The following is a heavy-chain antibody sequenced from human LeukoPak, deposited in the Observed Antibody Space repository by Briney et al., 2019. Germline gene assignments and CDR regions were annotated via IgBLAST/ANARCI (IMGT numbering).Heavy chain of an antibody. CDR2: IYYSGST. D-gene: IGHD6-13*01. Sequence: ASETLSLTCTVSGGSISSSSYYWGWIRQPPGKGLEWIGSIYYSGSTYYNPSLKSRVTISVDTSKNQFSLKLSSVTAADTAGYYCARQEIAIAAAGNWFDPWGQGTLVTVSS. CDR1: GGSISSSSYY. J-gene: IGHJ5*02. V-gene: IGHV4-39*01. CDR3: ARQEIAIAAAGNWFDP.